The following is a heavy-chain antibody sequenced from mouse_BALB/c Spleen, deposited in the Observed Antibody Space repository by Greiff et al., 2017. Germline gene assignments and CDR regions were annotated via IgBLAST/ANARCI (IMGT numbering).Heavy chain of an antibody. CDR2: INSDGGST. V-gene: IGHV5-2*01. CDR1: EYEFPSHD. CDR3: ARGGGGYYFDY. Sequence: EVQGVESGGGLVQPGESLKLSCESNEYEFPSHDMSWVRKTPEKRLELVAAINSDGGSTYYPDTMERRFTISRDNARNILYLQMSSLRSEDTAMYYCARGGGGYYFDYWGQGTTLTVSS. J-gene: IGHJ2*01.